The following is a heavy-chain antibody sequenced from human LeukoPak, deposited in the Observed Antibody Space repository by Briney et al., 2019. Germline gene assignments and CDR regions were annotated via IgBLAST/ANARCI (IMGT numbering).Heavy chain of an antibody. CDR3: AKVTMVRGVIRAFDY. CDR1: GFTFSSYA. CDR2: ISGSGGST. Sequence: PGGSLRLSCAASGFTFSSYAMSWVRQAPGKGLEWVSAISGSGGSTYYADPVKGRFTISRDNSKNTLYLQMNSLRAEDTAVYYCAKVTMVRGVIRAFDYRGQGTLVTVSS. V-gene: IGHV3-23*01. D-gene: IGHD3-10*01. J-gene: IGHJ4*02.